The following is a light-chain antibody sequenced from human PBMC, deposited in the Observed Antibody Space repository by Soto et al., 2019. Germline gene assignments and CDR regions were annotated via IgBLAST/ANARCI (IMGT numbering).Light chain of an antibody. V-gene: IGKV3-15*01. CDR2: SAS. Sequence: PGERATLSCRASQSVSRTYLAWYQQRPGQAPRLLIYSASTRATGIPARFSGSGSGTEFTLTISSLQSEDFAVYYCHQYNHWLTWTFGQGAKVDIK. J-gene: IGKJ1*01. CDR1: QSVSRTY. CDR3: HQYNHWLTWT.